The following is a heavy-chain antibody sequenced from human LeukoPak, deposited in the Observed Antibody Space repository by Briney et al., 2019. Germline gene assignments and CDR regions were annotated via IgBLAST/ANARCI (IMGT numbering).Heavy chain of an antibody. CDR1: GGSISSYY. Sequence: PSETLSLTCTVSGGSISSYYWSWIRQPPGKGLEWIGYIYYSGSTNYNPSLKSRVTISVDTSKNQFSLKLSSVTAADTAVYYCARSGYSGYAIDYWGQGTLVTVSS. CDR2: IYYSGST. J-gene: IGHJ4*02. D-gene: IGHD5-12*01. CDR3: ARSGYSGYAIDY. V-gene: IGHV4-59*08.